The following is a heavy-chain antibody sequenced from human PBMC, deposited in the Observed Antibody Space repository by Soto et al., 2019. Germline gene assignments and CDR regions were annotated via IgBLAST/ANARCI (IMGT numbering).Heavy chain of an antibody. J-gene: IGHJ4*02. CDR1: GFSLSTSGMC. CDR2: IDWDDDK. V-gene: IGHV2-70*11. CDR3: ARIRRDGYNWYYFDY. D-gene: IGHD5-12*01. Sequence: SGPTLVNPTQTLTLTCTFSGFSLSTSGMCVSWIRQPPGKALEWLARIDWDDDKYYSTSLKTRLTISKDTSKNQVVLTMTNMDPVDTATYYCARIRRDGYNWYYFDYWGQGTLVTVSS.